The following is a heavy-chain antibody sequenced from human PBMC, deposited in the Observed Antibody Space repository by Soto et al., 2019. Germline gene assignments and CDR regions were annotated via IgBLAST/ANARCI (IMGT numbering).Heavy chain of an antibody. CDR1: GGSISSYY. CDR3: ARGGIVATIWGFDP. Sequence: SETLSLTCTVSGGSISSYYWSWIRQPPGKGLEWIGYIYYSGSTNYNPSLKSRVTISVDTSKNQFSLKLSSVTAADTAVYYCARGGIVATIWGFDPWGQGTLVTVSS. D-gene: IGHD5-12*01. V-gene: IGHV4-59*01. J-gene: IGHJ5*02. CDR2: IYYSGST.